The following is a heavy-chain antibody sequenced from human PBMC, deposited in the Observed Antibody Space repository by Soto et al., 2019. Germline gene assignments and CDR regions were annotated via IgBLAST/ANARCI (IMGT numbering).Heavy chain of an antibody. Sequence: GGSLRLSCAASGFTVSSSCMSWVRQAPGKGLEWVSIVYNGGNTYYADSVKGRFTISRDDSKNTLYLQMNSLRAEDTAVYYCALVPSAWRNAFDICGQGTMVTVSS. J-gene: IGHJ3*02. V-gene: IGHV3-66*01. CDR3: ALVPSAWRNAFDI. CDR1: GFTVSSSC. CDR2: VYNGGNT. D-gene: IGHD1-26*01.